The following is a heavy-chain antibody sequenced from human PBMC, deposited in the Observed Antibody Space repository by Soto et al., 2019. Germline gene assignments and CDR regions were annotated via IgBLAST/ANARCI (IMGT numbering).Heavy chain of an antibody. J-gene: IGHJ4*02. D-gene: IGHD3-22*01. V-gene: IGHV1-46*01. CDR2: INPSGGST. CDR3: ARGLIYDSSGSYFDY. CDR1: GYTFTTYY. Sequence: QVQLVQSGAEVKKPGASVKVSCKASGYTFTTYYMHWVRQAPGQGLEWMGIINPSGGSTRYEQKFQGRVTMTRDTSTSTVYMELRSLTSEDTAVYYCARGLIYDSSGSYFDYWGQGTLVTVSS.